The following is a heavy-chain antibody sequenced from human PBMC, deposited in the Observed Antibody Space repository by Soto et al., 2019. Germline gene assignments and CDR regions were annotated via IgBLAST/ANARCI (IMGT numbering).Heavy chain of an antibody. D-gene: IGHD2-15*01. CDR2: TYYRSKWYN. CDR3: ARTQGYCSGGSCSTDY. J-gene: IGHJ4*02. Sequence: PSQTLSLTCAISGDSVSSNSAAWNCIRQSPSRGLEWLGRTYYRSKWYNDYAVSVKSRITINPDTSKSQFSLQLSSVTAADTAVYYCARTQGYCSGGSCSTDYWGQGTLVTVSS. V-gene: IGHV6-1*01. CDR1: GDSVSSNSAA.